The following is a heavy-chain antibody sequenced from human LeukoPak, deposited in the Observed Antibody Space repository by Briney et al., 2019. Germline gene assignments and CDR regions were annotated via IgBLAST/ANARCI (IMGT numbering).Heavy chain of an antibody. J-gene: IGHJ3*02. Sequence: SETLSLTCAVYGGSFSGYYWGWIRQPPGKGLEWIGSIYYSGSTYYNPSLKSRVTISVDTSKNRFSLKLSSVTAADTAVYYCARPICSGGSCYSQTQENDAFDIWGQGTMVTVSS. V-gene: IGHV4-34*01. CDR3: ARPICSGGSCYSQTQENDAFDI. CDR2: IYYSGST. D-gene: IGHD2-15*01. CDR1: GGSFSGYY.